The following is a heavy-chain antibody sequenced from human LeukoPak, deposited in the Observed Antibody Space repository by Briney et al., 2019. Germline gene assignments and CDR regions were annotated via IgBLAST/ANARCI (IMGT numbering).Heavy chain of an antibody. V-gene: IGHV4-34*01. CDR3: ARDKSGYDQLDY. J-gene: IGHJ4*02. D-gene: IGHD5-12*01. CDR1: GGSFSGYY. Sequence: PSETLSLTCAVYGGSFSGYYWSWIRQPPGKGLEWIGEINHSGSTNYNPSLKSRVTISVDTSKNQFSLKLSSATAADTAVYYCARDKSGYDQLDYWGQGTLVTVSS. CDR2: INHSGST.